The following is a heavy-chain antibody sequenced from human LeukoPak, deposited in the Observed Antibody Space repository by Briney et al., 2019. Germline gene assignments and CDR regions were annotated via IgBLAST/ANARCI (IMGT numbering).Heavy chain of an antibody. CDR3: ARDWLATIAVAGTDWFDP. V-gene: IGHV1-2*02. CDR1: GYTFTSYD. Sequence: ASVKVSCKASGYTFTSYDINWVRQATGQGLEWMGWMNPNSGGTNYAQKFQGRVTMTRDTSISTAYMELSRLRSDDTAVYYCARDWLATIAVAGTDWFDPWGQGTLVTVSS. J-gene: IGHJ5*02. CDR2: MNPNSGGT. D-gene: IGHD6-19*01.